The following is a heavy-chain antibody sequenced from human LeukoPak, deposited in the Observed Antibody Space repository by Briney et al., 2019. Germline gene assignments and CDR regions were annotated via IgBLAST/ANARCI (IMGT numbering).Heavy chain of an antibody. CDR1: GFTFNTYS. D-gene: IGHD6-6*01. CDR3: ARDQYSSSSGAFDI. J-gene: IGHJ3*02. V-gene: IGHV3-30-3*01. CDR2: ISSDGSNK. Sequence: PGGSLRLSCAASGFTFNTYSMHWVRQAPGKGLEWVAIISSDGSNKYYADSVKGRFTISRDNSKNTLFLQMNSLGAEDTAVYYCARDQYSSSSGAFDIWGQGTMVTVSS.